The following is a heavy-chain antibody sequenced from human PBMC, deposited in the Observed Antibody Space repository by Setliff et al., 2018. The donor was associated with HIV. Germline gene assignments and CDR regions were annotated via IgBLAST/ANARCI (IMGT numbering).Heavy chain of an antibody. V-gene: IGHV3-23*03. CDR3: ARLSPPDDYGDLGGVDY. Sequence: GGSLRLSCAASGFIFSSYAMSWVRQAPGKGLEWVSIIYSGGDSTYSADSVKGRFTISRDNSRNTLYLQMNSLRAEDTAVYYCARLSPPDDYGDLGGVDYWGQGTLVTVSS. CDR2: IYSGGDST. D-gene: IGHD4-17*01. CDR1: GFIFSSYA. J-gene: IGHJ4*02.